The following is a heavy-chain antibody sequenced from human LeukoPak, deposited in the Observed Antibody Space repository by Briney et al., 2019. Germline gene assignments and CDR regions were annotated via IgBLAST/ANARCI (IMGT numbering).Heavy chain of an antibody. D-gene: IGHD2-15*01. CDR1: GGSISSYY. Sequence: SETLSLTCTVSGGSISSYYWSWIRQPPGKGLEWIGYIYYSGSTYYNPSLKSRVTISVDTSKNQFSLKLSSVTAADTAVYYCARGDCSGGSCPFDYWGQGTLVTVSS. V-gene: IGHV4-59*01. J-gene: IGHJ4*02. CDR3: ARGDCSGGSCPFDY. CDR2: IYYSGST.